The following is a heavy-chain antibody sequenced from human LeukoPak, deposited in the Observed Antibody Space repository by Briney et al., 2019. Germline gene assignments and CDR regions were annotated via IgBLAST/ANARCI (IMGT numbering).Heavy chain of an antibody. V-gene: IGHV3-21*01. CDR3: ASLLNSRSYSIADY. CDR2: ISSSSSYI. D-gene: IGHD2-15*01. J-gene: IGHJ4*02. Sequence: GGSLRLSCAASGFTFSSYSKNWVRQAPGKGLEWVSSISSSSSYIYYADSVKGRFTISRDNAKNSLYLQMNSLRAEDTAVYYCASLLNSRSYSIADYWGQGTLVAVSS. CDR1: GFTFSSYS.